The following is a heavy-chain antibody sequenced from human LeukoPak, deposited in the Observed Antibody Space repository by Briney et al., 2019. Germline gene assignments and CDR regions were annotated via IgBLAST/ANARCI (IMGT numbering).Heavy chain of an antibody. J-gene: IGHJ4*02. D-gene: IGHD1-26*01. CDR2: ISSSSSYI. CDR1: GFTFSSYS. V-gene: IGHV3-21*01. CDR3: AGDRSSGSYRDGYDY. Sequence: GGSLRLSCAASGFTFSSYSMNWVRQAPGKGLEWVSSISSSSSYIYYADSVKGRFTISRDNAKNSLYLQMNSLRAEDTAVYYCAGDRSSGSYRDGYDYWGQGTLVTVSS.